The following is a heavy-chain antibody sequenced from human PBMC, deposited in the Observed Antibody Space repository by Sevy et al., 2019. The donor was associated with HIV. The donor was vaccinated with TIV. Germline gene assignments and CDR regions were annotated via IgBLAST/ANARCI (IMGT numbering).Heavy chain of an antibody. CDR2: IYYTGST. CDR3: ATGKSLSSGPDTPSTPFDY. D-gene: IGHD2-15*01. CDR1: GGSINNYY. J-gene: IGHJ4*02. V-gene: IGHV4-59*01. Sequence: SETLSLTCTVSGGSINNYYWNWIRQPPGKGLEWIGYIYYTGSTNYNPSLNSRVTISVDTSKNQFSLKLTSVTAADTAIYYCATGKSLSSGPDTPSTPFDYWGQGILVTVSS.